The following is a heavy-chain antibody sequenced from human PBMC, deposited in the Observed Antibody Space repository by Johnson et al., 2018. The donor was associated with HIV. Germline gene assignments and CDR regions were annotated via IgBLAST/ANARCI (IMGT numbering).Heavy chain of an antibody. J-gene: IGHJ3*02. V-gene: IGHV3-30*03. D-gene: IGHD5-12*01. Sequence: QVQLVESGGGLVQPGGSLRLSCAASGFTFDDYGMSWVRQAPGKGLEWVAIISYDGSNTFYVDSVKGRFTISRDSSKNTLYLQMNSLRAEDTAVYYCAREGGYSGYEGVGHTNDAFDIWGQGTMVTVSS. CDR1: GFTFDDYG. CDR2: ISYDGSNT. CDR3: AREGGYSGYEGVGHTNDAFDI.